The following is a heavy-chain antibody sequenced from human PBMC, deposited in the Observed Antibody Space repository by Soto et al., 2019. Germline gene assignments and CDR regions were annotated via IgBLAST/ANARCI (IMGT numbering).Heavy chain of an antibody. Sequence: QVQLQQCGAGLLKPSETLSLTCAVYGGSFSGYYWSWIRQPPGKGLEWSGEINHSGSTHYNPSLKSRVTISVATSENQFSRKMSSVTAADTDVYYCARGPSCSGGSCYLNGGGMDVWGQGPTVTVSS. CDR3: ARGPSCSGGSCYLNGGGMDV. CDR1: GGSFSGYY. V-gene: IGHV4-34*01. J-gene: IGHJ6*02. D-gene: IGHD2-15*01. CDR2: INHSGST.